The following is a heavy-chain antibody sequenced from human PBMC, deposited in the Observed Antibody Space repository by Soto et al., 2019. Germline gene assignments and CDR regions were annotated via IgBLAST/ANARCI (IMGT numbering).Heavy chain of an antibody. CDR1: GDSLFSNGVA. Sequence: SQTLSLTCAISGDSLFSNGVAWNWISQSPSRGLEWLGRTYYYRSRWYNDYAVSVKSRITVNPDTSKSQFSLYLNSVTPEDSAVYYCARGQYSAMDVWGQGTTVTVSS. V-gene: IGHV6-1*01. CDR3: ARGQYSAMDV. J-gene: IGHJ6*02. D-gene: IGHD5-18*01. CDR2: TYYYRSRWYN.